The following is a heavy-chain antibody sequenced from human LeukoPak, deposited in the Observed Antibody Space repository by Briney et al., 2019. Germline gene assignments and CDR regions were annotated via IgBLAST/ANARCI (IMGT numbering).Heavy chain of an antibody. J-gene: IGHJ5*02. CDR2: ISGSGGSTYYADSVKGST. CDR1: GFTFSSYA. CDR3: ARELSRYFDWFQRENWFDP. V-gene: IGHV3-23*01. Sequence: EGSLRLSCAASGFTFSSYAMSWVRQAPGKGLEWVSAISGSGGSTYYADSVKGSTYYADSVKGRFTISRDNSKNTLYLQMNSLRAEDTAVYYCARELSRYFDWFQRENWFDPWGQGTLVTVSS. D-gene: IGHD3-9*01.